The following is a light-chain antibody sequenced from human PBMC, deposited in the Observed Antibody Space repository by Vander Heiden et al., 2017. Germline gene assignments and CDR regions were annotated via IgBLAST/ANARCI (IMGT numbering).Light chain of an antibody. Sequence: DIVMTQSPLSLPVTPGEPASISCRSSQSLLHSNGYNYLDWYLQKPGQSPQLLIYLGSNRASGVPDRFSGSGSGTDFTLKISRGEAEDVGVYYCMQALQTPRLTFGHGTKVDIK. V-gene: IGKV2-28*01. J-gene: IGKJ3*01. CDR3: MQALQTPRLT. CDR2: LGS. CDR1: QSLLHSNGYNY.